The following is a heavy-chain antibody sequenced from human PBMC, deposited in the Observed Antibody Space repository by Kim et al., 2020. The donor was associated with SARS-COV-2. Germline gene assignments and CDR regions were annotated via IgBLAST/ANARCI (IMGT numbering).Heavy chain of an antibody. CDR2: IDGDSDV. CDR3: ARNKGFRRPVGGYMDV. V-gene: IGHV5-51*01. CDR1: GFAFNNYW. Sequence: GESLKISCQGSGFAFNNYWIVWVRQTAEKGLEWVGDIDGDSDVTYSPSFQGQVSISADKSISTADRQWSRLKTSETAMYDCARNKGFRRPVGGYMDVWG. D-gene: IGHD3-10*01. J-gene: IGHJ6*03.